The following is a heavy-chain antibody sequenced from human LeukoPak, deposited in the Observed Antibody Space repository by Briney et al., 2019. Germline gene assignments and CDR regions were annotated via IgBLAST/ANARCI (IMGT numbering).Heavy chain of an antibody. CDR1: GYTFTGYY. CDR3: ARVFSGQWLSSDP. J-gene: IGHJ5*02. V-gene: IGHV1-2*02. CDR2: INPNSGGT. D-gene: IGHD6-19*01. Sequence: GASVKVSCKASGYTFTGYYMHWVRQAPGQGLEWMGWINPNSGGTNYAQKFQGRVTMTRDTSISTAYMELSRLRSDDTAVYYCARVFSGQWLSSDPWGQGTLVTVSS.